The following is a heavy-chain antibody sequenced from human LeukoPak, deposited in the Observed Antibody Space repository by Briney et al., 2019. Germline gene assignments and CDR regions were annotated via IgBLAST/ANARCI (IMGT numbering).Heavy chain of an antibody. CDR3: AKDRADSLDY. CDR2: ISYDGSNK. J-gene: IGHJ4*02. CDR1: GFTFSNYV. Sequence: GGSLRLSCAASGFTFSNYVIHWVRQAPGKGLEWVTVISYDGSNKYYADSVKGRFTISRDNSKNTLYLQMNSLRAEDTAVYYCAKDRADSLDYWGQGILVTVSS. D-gene: IGHD3-10*01. V-gene: IGHV3-30-3*01.